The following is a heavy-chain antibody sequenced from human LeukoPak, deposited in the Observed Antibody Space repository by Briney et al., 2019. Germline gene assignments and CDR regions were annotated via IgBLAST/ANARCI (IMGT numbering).Heavy chain of an antibody. V-gene: IGHV5-51*01. J-gene: IGHJ4*02. CDR3: ARPRGEVGATPYYFDY. Sequence: GESLKISCKGSGYSFTSYWIGWVRQMPGKGLEWMEIIYPGDSDTRYSPSFQGQVTISADKSISTAYLQWSSLKASDTAMYYCARPRGEVGATPYYFDYWGQGTLVTVSS. CDR1: GYSFTSYW. D-gene: IGHD1-26*01. CDR2: IYPGDSDT.